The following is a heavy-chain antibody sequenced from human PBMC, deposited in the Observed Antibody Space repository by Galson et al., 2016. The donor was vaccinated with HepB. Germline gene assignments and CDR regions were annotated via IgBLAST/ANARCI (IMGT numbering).Heavy chain of an antibody. CDR3: ARALLIDYPLDY. V-gene: IGHV3-21*01. J-gene: IGHJ4*02. CDR2: ITSDSNSI. CDR1: GFTFSQFD. D-gene: IGHD2/OR15-2a*01. Sequence: SLRLSCATSGFTFSQFDMNWVRQAPGKGLEWVSSITSDSNSIYYADSVKGRFTISRDNAKNYLYLQMNSLRADDTAIYYCARALLIDYPLDYWGQGTLVTVSS.